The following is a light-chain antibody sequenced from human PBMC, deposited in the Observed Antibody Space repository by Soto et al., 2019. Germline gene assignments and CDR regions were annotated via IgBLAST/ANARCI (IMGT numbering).Light chain of an antibody. CDR2: DAS. Sequence: IRMTQSPSSLSASTGDRVTITCRASQTISTYLNWYQQKPGKAPRLLIYDASSLLSGVPSRFSGSGSGTDFTLTIASLQPEDFSTYYCQQSDSTPYTFGQGTKVDI. CDR3: QQSDSTPYT. CDR1: QTISTY. V-gene: IGKV1-39*01. J-gene: IGKJ2*01.